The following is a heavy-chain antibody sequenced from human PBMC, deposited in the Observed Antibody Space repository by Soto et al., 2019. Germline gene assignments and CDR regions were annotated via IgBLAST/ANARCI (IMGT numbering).Heavy chain of an antibody. V-gene: IGHV1-69*01. Sequence: QVQLVQSGAEVKKPGSSVRVSCKASGGTFSSYAISWVRQAPGQGLEWMGGIIPIFGTENYAQKFQGRVTITADESTSTAYMELSSLRSEDTAVYYCAKERNSWYSSGSDSWGQGTLVTVSS. J-gene: IGHJ4*02. CDR2: IIPIFGTE. CDR3: AKERNSWYSSGSDS. CDR1: GGTFSSYA. D-gene: IGHD2-15*01.